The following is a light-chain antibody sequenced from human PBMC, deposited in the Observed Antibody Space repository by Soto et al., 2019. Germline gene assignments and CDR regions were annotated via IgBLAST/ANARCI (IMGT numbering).Light chain of an antibody. Sequence: QSALTQSASVSGSPGQSITISCTGTSSDVGNYNLVSWYQQHPGKAPKLILYEVTKRPSGVSNRFSGSKSGNTASLTISGLQAEDEAEYHCCSFAGASVWVFGGGTKLTVL. CDR3: CSFAGASVWV. CDR1: SSDVGNYNL. J-gene: IGLJ3*02. CDR2: EVT. V-gene: IGLV2-23*02.